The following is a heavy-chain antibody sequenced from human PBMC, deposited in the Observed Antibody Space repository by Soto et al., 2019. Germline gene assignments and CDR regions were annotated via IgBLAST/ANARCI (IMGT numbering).Heavy chain of an antibody. D-gene: IGHD5-12*01. CDR3: ARDGPRRDGYNPDLRY. CDR1: GFTFSSYA. CDR2: ISYDGSNK. V-gene: IGHV3-30-3*01. Sequence: QVQLVESGGGVVQPGRSLRLSCAASGFTFSSYAMHWVRQAPGKGLEWVAVISYDGSNKYYADSVKGRFTISRDNSKNTLYLQMNSLRAEDTAVYYCARDGPRRDGYNPDLRYWGQGTLVTVSS. J-gene: IGHJ4*02.